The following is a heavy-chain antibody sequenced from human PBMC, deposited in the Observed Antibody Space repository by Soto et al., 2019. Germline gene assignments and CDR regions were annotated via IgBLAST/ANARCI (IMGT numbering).Heavy chain of an antibody. D-gene: IGHD3-10*01. CDR1: GGSISSSSYY. J-gene: IGHJ5*02. Sequence: QLQLQESGPGLVKPSETLSLTCTVSGGSISSSSYYWGWIRQPPGKGLEWIGSIYYSGSTYYNPSLTSRVTISVDTSKNQFARKLSSVTAADTAVYYCARQGTLTIEFLSWFDPWGQGTLVTVSS. CDR2: IYYSGST. CDR3: ARQGTLTIEFLSWFDP. V-gene: IGHV4-39*01.